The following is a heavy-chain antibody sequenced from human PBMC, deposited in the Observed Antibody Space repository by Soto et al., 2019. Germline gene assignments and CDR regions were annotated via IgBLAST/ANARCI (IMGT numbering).Heavy chain of an antibody. D-gene: IGHD1-7*01. Sequence: EVQLVESGGGLVPPGRSLRLSCGASGFTFDEYGMNWVGQAPGKGLEWVSGISWNSGSVGYADFVKGRFTISRDNAKNSLYLQMNSLRPEDTALYYCAKSLTVTPAGGMDVWGQGTTVTVSS. CDR2: ISWNSGSV. CDR1: GFTFDEYG. J-gene: IGHJ6*02. V-gene: IGHV3-9*01. CDR3: AKSLTVTPAGGMDV.